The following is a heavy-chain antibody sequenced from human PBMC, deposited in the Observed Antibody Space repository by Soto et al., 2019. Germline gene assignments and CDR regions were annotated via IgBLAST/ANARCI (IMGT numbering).Heavy chain of an antibody. CDR1: GITFSDHD. CDR2: CRSRADNYAT. V-gene: IGHV3-72*01. Sequence: EVQLVESGGGLVQPGGSLRLSCATSGITFSDHDMDWVRQAPGKGLEWLGRCRSRADNYATDYAASVKGIFTFSRDDSKRLLSLKMRSLTTGDMAMYYCVLWARWLINYWGQGTLVTVSS. D-gene: IGHD3-16*01. J-gene: IGHJ4*02. CDR3: VLWARWLINY.